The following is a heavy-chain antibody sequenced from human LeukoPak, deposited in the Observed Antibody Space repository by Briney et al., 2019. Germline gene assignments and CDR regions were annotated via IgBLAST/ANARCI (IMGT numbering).Heavy chain of an antibody. CDR2: MNPNSGNT. V-gene: IGHV1-8*01. D-gene: IGHD3-22*01. CDR3: ARDGRYYYDSSGYGNFDY. J-gene: IGHJ4*02. Sequence: ASVKVSCKASGYTFTSYDINWVRQATGQGLEWMGWMNPNSGNTGYAQKFQGRVTMTRNTSISTAYMELSSLRSEDTAVYYCARDGRYYYDSSGYGNFDYWGQGTLVTVSS. CDR1: GYTFTSYD.